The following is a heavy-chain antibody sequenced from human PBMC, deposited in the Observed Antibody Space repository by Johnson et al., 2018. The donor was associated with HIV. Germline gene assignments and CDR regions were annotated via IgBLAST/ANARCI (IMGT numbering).Heavy chain of an antibody. D-gene: IGHD2-2*01. J-gene: IGHJ3*02. CDR3: ARGGLGYQNIHDPFDI. V-gene: IGHV3-15*01. CDR2: IKSKTDDGTT. CDR1: GFTFSNAW. Sequence: VQLVESGGGLVKPGGSLRLSCAASGFTFSNAWMSWVRQAPGKGLEWVGRIKSKTDDGTTDYAAPVKGRFTISRDDSKNTLYLQMNSLKTEDTALYYCARGGLGYQNIHDPFDIWGQGTMVTVSS.